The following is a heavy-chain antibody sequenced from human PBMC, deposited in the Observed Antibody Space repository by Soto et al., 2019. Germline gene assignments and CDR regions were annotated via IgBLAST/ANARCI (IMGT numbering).Heavy chain of an antibody. CDR2: IYYSGST. CDR3: GGRGGGGGATYWYFDL. V-gene: IGHV4-31*03. CDR1: GGSISSGGYY. Sequence: QVQLQESGPGLVKPSQTLSLTCTVSGGSISSGGYYWSWIRQHPGKGLEWIGYIYYSGSTYYNPSLKGRVTISVDPFKNQFSLKRSSVPAADPAGFYWGGRGGGGGATYWYFDLWGRGTLVTVSS. D-gene: IGHD1-26*01. J-gene: IGHJ2*01.